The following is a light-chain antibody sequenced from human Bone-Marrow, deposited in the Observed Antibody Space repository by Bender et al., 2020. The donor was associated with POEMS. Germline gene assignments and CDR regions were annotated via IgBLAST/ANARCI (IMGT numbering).Light chain of an antibody. CDR1: SGGIATNY. Sequence: NFILTQPQSVSESPGKTVTISCTRSSGGIATNYVQWCQQRPGSAPTTVIYEDNQRASGVPDWFSASIDRSSNSASLTISGLKTEDEADYYCQSYDSTSLVFGGGTKLTVL. CDR3: QSYDSTSLV. V-gene: IGLV6-57*03. J-gene: IGLJ3*02. CDR2: EDN.